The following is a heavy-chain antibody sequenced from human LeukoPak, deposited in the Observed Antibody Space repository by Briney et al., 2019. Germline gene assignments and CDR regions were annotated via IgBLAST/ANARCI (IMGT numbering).Heavy chain of an antibody. CDR3: ASRLTDIVVVPAAPVGWFDP. CDR1: GGSISSSSYY. D-gene: IGHD2-2*01. CDR2: IYYSGST. Sequence: PSETLSLTCTVSGGSISSSSYYWGWIRQPPGKGLEWIGRIYYSGSTYYNPSLKSRVTISVDTSKNQFSLKLSSVTAADTAVYYSASRLTDIVVVPAAPVGWFDPWGQGTLVTVSS. V-gene: IGHV4-39*01. J-gene: IGHJ5*02.